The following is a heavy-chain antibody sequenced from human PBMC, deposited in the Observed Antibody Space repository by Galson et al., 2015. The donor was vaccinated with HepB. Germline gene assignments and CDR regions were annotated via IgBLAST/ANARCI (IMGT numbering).Heavy chain of an antibody. Sequence: SLRLSCAASGFTFNDYYMNWIRQAPGKGLEWISYISTSRNYTKYADSVKGRFTISRDNAKNSLYLQMNGLRAEDTAVYYCARSLLRFLEWLPFDPWGQGTLVTVSS. V-gene: IGHV3-11*06. CDR3: ARSLLRFLEWLPFDP. CDR2: ISTSRNYT. D-gene: IGHD3-3*01. J-gene: IGHJ5*02. CDR1: GFTFNDYY.